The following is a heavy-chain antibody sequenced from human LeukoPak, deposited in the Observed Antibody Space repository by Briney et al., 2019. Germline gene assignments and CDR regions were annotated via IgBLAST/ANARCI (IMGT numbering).Heavy chain of an antibody. CDR1: GFTFSSYS. V-gene: IGHV3-21*01. CDR2: ISSSSSYI. Sequence: GGSLRLSCAASGFTFSSYSMNRVRQAPGKGLEWVSSISSSSSYIYYADSVKGRFTSSRDNAKNSLYLQRNSLRAEDTAVYYCARELVQLGRHDAFDIWGQGTMVTVSS. D-gene: IGHD1-1*01. CDR3: ARELVQLGRHDAFDI. J-gene: IGHJ3*02.